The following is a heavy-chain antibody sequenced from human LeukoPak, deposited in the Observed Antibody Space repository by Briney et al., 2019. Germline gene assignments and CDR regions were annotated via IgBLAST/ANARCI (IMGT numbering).Heavy chain of an antibody. CDR2: IWYDGSNK. V-gene: IGHV3-33*06. J-gene: IGHJ4*02. D-gene: IGHD6-19*01. CDR1: GITFRNYG. Sequence: GRSLRLSCAASGITFRNYGMHWVRQAPGKGLEWVAVIWYDGSNKDYADSVKGRFTISRDNSKNTLYLQMNSLRAEDTAVYYCAKQGSSGWSHFDYWGQGTLVTVSS. CDR3: AKQGSSGWSHFDY.